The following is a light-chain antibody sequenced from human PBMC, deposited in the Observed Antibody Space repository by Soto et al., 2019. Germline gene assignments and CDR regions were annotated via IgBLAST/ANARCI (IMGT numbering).Light chain of an antibody. CDR1: SSDVGGYNY. CDR2: DVS. Sequence: QSALTQPASVSGSPGQSITLSCTGTSSDVGGYNYVSWYQQHPGKAPKLMIYDVSNRPSGVSNRFSGSKSGNTASLTTSGLQAEDEADYYCSSYTSNNAWVFGGGTKLTVL. CDR3: SSYTSNNAWV. V-gene: IGLV2-14*01. J-gene: IGLJ3*02.